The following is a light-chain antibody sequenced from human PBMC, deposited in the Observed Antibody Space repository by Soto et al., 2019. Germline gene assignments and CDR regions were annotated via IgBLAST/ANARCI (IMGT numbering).Light chain of an antibody. CDR3: QQYNNLLSWT. Sequence: EIVMTQSPATLSVSPGERATLSCRASQSVSSNLAWYQQKPGQALRLLIYGASTRATGIPARFSGSGSGTEFTLTISSLQSEDFSVYYCQQYNNLLSWTFGQGTKVDIK. CDR2: GAS. J-gene: IGKJ1*01. V-gene: IGKV3-15*01. CDR1: QSVSSN.